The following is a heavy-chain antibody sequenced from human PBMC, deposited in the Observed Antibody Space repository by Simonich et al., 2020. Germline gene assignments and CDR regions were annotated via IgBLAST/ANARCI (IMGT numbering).Heavy chain of an antibody. Sequence: EVQLVQSGAEVKKPGESLKISCKGSGYSFTSYWIGGVRQMPGKGLEWRGINYPGDSDTSSSTSFQGQVTISADKAISTAYLQWSSLKASDTAMYYCARQRDNWFDPWGQGTLVTVSS. CDR3: ARQRDNWFDP. J-gene: IGHJ5*02. CDR1: GYSFTSYW. V-gene: IGHV5-51*01. CDR2: NYPGDSDT.